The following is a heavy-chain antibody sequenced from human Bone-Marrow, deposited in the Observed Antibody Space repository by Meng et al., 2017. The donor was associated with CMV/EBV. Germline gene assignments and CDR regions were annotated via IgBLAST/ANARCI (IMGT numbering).Heavy chain of an antibody. V-gene: IGHV3-23*01. CDR2: ISGSGGAT. CDR3: AKDVKGRSPDAFDI. J-gene: IGHJ3*02. CDR1: GFTFSNAW. Sequence: GESLKISCAASGFTFSNAWMSWVRQAPGKGLEWVSTISGSGGATYFADSVKGRFTISRDNSKSTLYLQMNSLRAEDTAVYYCAKDVKGRSPDAFDIWGQGTLVTVSS.